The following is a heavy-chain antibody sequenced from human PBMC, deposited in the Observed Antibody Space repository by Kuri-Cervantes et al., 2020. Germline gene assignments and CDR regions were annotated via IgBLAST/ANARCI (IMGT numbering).Heavy chain of an antibody. CDR2: INPNGDRT. J-gene: IGHJ3*02. CDR3: ARDPTRYGSGSYLVFAFDI. V-gene: IGHV1-46*01. Sequence: ASVKVSCKASGYTFTSYGISWVRQAPGQGLEWMGKINPNGDRTNYAQKFQGRVTMTRDTSTSTVYMELSSLRSDDTAVYYCARDPTRYGSGSYLVFAFDIWGQGTMVTVSS. D-gene: IGHD3-10*01. CDR1: GYTFTSYG.